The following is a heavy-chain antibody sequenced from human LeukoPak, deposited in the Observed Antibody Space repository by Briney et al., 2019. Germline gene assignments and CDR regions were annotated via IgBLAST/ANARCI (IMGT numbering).Heavy chain of an antibody. D-gene: IGHD3-22*01. J-gene: IGHJ3*02. Sequence: PGGSLRLSCAASGFTFSSYWMHWVRQAPGKGLVWASRINSDGSSTSYADSVKGRFTVSRDNAKNTLYLQMNSLRAEDTAVYYCARMGYYYDSSGYEYAFDIWGQGTMVTVSS. CDR2: INSDGSST. V-gene: IGHV3-74*01. CDR1: GFTFSSYW. CDR3: ARMGYYYDSSGYEYAFDI.